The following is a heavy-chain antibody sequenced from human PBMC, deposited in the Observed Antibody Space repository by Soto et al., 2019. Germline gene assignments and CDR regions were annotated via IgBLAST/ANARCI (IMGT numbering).Heavy chain of an antibody. CDR1: GFTFSSYW. CDR2: IKQDGSEK. Sequence: VGSLRLSCAASGFTFSSYWMSWVRQAPGKGLEWVANIKQDGSEKYYVDSVKGRFTISRDNAKNSLYLQMNSLRAEDTAVYYCARVGAAAALGAFDIWGQGTMVTVSS. J-gene: IGHJ3*02. D-gene: IGHD6-13*01. CDR3: ARVGAAAALGAFDI. V-gene: IGHV3-7*01.